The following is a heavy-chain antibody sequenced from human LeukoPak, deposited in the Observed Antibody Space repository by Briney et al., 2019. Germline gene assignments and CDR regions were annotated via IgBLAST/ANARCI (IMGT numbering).Heavy chain of an antibody. CDR3: AWKYYYDSSGYFYVDQ. D-gene: IGHD3-22*01. Sequence: PSDTESLTCAVSGYSISSGYYWGWIRQSPEKGLEWIGSIYHSGTTYYNASLKSRVTISIDTSKNQFSLNLNSVTAADTAVYYCAWKYYYDSSGYFYVDQWGQGILVTVSS. J-gene: IGHJ4*02. V-gene: IGHV4-38-2*01. CDR2: IYHSGTT. CDR1: GYSISSGYY.